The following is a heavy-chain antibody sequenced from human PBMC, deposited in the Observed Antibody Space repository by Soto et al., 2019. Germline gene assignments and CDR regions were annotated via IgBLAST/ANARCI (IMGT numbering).Heavy chain of an antibody. Sequence: GGSLRLSCAASGFTFSGSAMHWVRQASGKGLEWVGRIRSKANSYATAYAASVKGRFTISRDDSKNTAYLQMNSLKTEDTAVYYCTRRRDGYNLYYYYGMDVWGQGTTVTVSS. D-gene: IGHD5-12*01. CDR2: IRSKANSYAT. V-gene: IGHV3-73*01. CDR1: GFTFSGSA. J-gene: IGHJ6*02. CDR3: TRRRDGYNLYYYYGMDV.